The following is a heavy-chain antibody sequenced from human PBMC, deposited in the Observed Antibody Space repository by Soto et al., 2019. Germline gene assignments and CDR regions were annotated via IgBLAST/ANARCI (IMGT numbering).Heavy chain of an antibody. V-gene: IGHV3-23*01. CDR1: GFTFSSYA. D-gene: IGHD3-16*01. J-gene: IGHJ3*02. CDR3: AKDWGGDHPLYDAFDI. CDR2: ISGSGGST. Sequence: EVQLLGSGGGLVQPGGSLSISWAASGFTFSSYAMSWVRQAPGKGLEWVSAISGSGGSTYYADSVKGRFTISRDNSKNTLYLQMNSLRAEDTAVYYCAKDWGGDHPLYDAFDIWGQGTMVTVSS.